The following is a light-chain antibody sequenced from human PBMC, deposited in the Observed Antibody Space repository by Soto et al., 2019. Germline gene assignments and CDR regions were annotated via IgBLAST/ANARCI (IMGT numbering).Light chain of an antibody. V-gene: IGLV1-44*01. CDR2: SNN. Sequence: QSVLPQPPSASGTPGQRVTISCSGSSSNIGSNTVNWYQQLPGTAPKLPIYSNNQRPSGVPDRFSGFKSGTSSSLAISGLQSEDEDDYYCAAWDDSLNGYVFGTGTKLTVL. CDR1: SSNIGSNT. CDR3: AAWDDSLNGYV. J-gene: IGLJ1*01.